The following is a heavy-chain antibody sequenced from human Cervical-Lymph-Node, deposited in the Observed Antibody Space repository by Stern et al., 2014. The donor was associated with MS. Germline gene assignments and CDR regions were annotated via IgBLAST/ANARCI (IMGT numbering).Heavy chain of an antibody. CDR1: GFTFSSYS. Sequence: EVQLVESGGGLVKPGGSLRLSCAASGFTFSSYSMHWVRQAPGKGLEGVSSISTSSSYMHYADSMRGRFTISRDNAKSSLYLQMNSLRAEDTAVYYCARDAGTSTTPNFDHWGQGTLVTVSS. J-gene: IGHJ4*02. CDR2: ISTSSSYM. D-gene: IGHD2-2*01. V-gene: IGHV3-21*01. CDR3: ARDAGTSTTPNFDH.